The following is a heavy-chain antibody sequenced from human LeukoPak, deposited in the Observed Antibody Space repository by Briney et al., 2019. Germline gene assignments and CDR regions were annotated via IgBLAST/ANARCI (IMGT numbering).Heavy chain of an antibody. V-gene: IGHV1-24*01. CDR1: GGTFSSYA. D-gene: IGHD4-23*01. CDR3: ATVAHGGNSGGFDY. CDR2: FDPEDGET. Sequence: ASVKVSCKASGGTFSSYAISWVRQAPGQGLEWMGGFDPEDGETIYAQKFQGRVTMTEDTSTDTAYMELSSLRSEDTAVYYCATVAHGGNSGGFDYWGQGTLVTVSS. J-gene: IGHJ4*02.